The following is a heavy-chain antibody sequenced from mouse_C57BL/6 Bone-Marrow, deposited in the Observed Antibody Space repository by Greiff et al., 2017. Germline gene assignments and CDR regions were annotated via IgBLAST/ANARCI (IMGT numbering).Heavy chain of an antibody. J-gene: IGHJ3*01. CDR1: GYSITSGYY. V-gene: IGHV3-6*01. CDR2: ISYDGSN. D-gene: IGHD1-1*01. CDR3: ARDLTPITTVVSPAWFAY. Sequence: EVQLQESGPGLVKPSQSLSLTCSVTGYSITSGYYWNWIRQFPGNKLEWMGYISYDGSNNYNPSLKNRISITRDTSKNQFFLKLNSVTTEDTATYYCARDLTPITTVVSPAWFAYWGQGTLVTVSA.